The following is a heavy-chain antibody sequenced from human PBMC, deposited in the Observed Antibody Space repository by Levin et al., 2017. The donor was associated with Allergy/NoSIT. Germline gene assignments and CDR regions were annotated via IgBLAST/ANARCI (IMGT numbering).Heavy chain of an antibody. CDR1: GGSIDNNY. V-gene: IGHV4-59*08. J-gene: IGHJ5*01. CDR2: TSYSGDT. D-gene: IGHD3-3*01. CDR3: ARQVSGYWSGFKFDS. Sequence: TSETLSLTCTVSGGSIDNNYWSWIRQPPGKGLEWIGYTSYSGDTNYNRSLRPRVSMSLDTSTNQVSLKLRSVTAADTAFYYCARQVSGYWSGFKFDSWGQGILVTVSP.